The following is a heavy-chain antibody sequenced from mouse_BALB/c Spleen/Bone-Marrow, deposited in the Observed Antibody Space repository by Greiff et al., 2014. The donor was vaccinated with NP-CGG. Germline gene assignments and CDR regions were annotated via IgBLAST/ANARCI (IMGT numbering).Heavy chain of an antibody. CDR3: SRNYDFWFGY. Sequence: VQLQQSGGGLVQPGGSRKLSCAASGFTFSSFGMHWIRQAPEKGLEWVAYISSGSRTIYYADTVRGRFPISRDNPKNTLFLQMTSLRSEDTAMYYCSRNYDFWFGYWGQGTLVTVSA. J-gene: IGHJ3*01. CDR2: ISSGSRTI. D-gene: IGHD2-4*01. V-gene: IGHV5-17*02. CDR1: GFTFSSFG.